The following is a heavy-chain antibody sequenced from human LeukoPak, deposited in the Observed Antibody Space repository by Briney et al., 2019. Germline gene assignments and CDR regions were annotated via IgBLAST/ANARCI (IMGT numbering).Heavy chain of an antibody. Sequence: GGSLRLSCAASGFTFYDYGMSWVRQAPGKGLEWVSGINWNGGSTGYADSVKGRFTISRDNAKNSLYLQMNSLRAEDTALYYCARDGSDCSSTSCYEDYWGQGTLVTVSS. CDR2: INWNGGST. J-gene: IGHJ4*02. CDR3: ARDGSDCSSTSCYEDY. V-gene: IGHV3-20*04. CDR1: GFTFYDYG. D-gene: IGHD2-2*01.